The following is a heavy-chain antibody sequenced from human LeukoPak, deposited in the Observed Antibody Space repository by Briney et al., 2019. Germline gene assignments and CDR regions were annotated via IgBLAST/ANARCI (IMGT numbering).Heavy chain of an antibody. CDR3: ARRFDVLTGHSYAYYYYYGLDI. V-gene: IGHV1-8*01. J-gene: IGHJ6*02. D-gene: IGHD3-9*01. Sequence: ASVKVSCKASGYTFTAHDINWVRQATGQGLEWMGWMNPNSGNTGFGQNFKGRVTMTRDTSTSTAYMELSSLRSEDTAVYYCARRFDVLTGHSYAYYYYYGLDIWGQGATVIVSS. CDR1: GYTFTAHD. CDR2: MNPNSGNT.